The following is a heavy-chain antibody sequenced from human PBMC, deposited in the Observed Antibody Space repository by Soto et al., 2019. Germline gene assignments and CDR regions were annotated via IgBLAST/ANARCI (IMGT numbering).Heavy chain of an antibody. CDR1: GGSISSGGYS. J-gene: IGHJ5*02. D-gene: IGHD4-17*01. CDR2: IYHSGST. CDR3: ARLYGDYVTVWFDP. V-gene: IGHV4-30-2*01. Sequence: QLQLQESGSGLVKPSQTLSLTCAVSGGSISSGGYSWSWIRQPPGKGLEWIGYIYHSGSTYYNPSLKRRVTISVDRSKNQFSLKLSSVTAADTAVYYCARLYGDYVTVWFDPWGQGTLVTVSS.